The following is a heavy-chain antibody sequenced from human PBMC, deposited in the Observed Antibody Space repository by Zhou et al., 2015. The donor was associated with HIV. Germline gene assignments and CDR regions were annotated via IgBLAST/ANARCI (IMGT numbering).Heavy chain of an antibody. CDR3: ARDLRNDYVWGRNAFDI. V-gene: IGHV1-69*01. CDR1: GGTFSSYA. J-gene: IGHJ3*02. D-gene: IGHD3-16*01. Sequence: QVQLVQSGAEVKKPGSSVKVSCKASGGTFSSYAISWVRQAPGQGLEWMGGIIPIFGTANYAQKFQGRVTITADESTSTAYMELSSLRSEDTAVYYCARDLRNDYVWGRNAFDIWGQGTMVTVSS. CDR2: IIPIFGTA.